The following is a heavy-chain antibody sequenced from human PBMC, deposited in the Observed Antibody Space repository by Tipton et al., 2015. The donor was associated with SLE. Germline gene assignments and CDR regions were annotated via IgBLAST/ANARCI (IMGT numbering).Heavy chain of an antibody. J-gene: IGHJ4*02. CDR3: AKDGGTYSPHYFDY. CDR2: IHYIVSP. D-gene: IGHD4-11*01. CDR1: CGSINGHF. Sequence: LRLSFTVSCGSINGHFWTWFRQPPGKELEWIGYIHYIVSPKYNPSLKSRVTISVDTSKKQFSLKLSSVTAADTAVYYCAKDGGTYSPHYFDYWGQGTLVTVSS. V-gene: IGHV4-59*11.